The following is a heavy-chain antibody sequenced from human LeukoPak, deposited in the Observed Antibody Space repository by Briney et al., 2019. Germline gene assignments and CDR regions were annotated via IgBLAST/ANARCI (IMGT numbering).Heavy chain of an antibody. V-gene: IGHV1-2*02. CDR2: INPNSGGT. D-gene: IGHD3-3*01. J-gene: IGHJ3*02. CDR3: ARADVLRFLEWLFYDAFDI. CDR1: GYTFTDYY. Sequence: ASVKVSCKASGYTFTDYYMHWVRQAPGQGLEWMGWINPNSGGTNYPQKFQGRVTMTRDTSINTAYMELSSLRSEDTAVYYCARADVLRFLEWLFYDAFDIWGQGTMVTVSS.